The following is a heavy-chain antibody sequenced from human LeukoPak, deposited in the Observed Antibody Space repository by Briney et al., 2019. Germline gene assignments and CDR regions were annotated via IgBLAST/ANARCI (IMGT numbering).Heavy chain of an antibody. J-gene: IGHJ6*03. CDR1: GGTFSSYA. Sequence: SVKVSCKASGGTFSSYAISWVRQAPGQGLEWMGRIIPILGIANYAQKFQGRVTITADKSTSTAYMELRSLRSDDTAVYYCARAPSMVRGVNYYYYMDVWGKGTTVTVSS. D-gene: IGHD3-10*01. V-gene: IGHV1-69*04. CDR3: ARAPSMVRGVNYYYYMDV. CDR2: IIPILGIA.